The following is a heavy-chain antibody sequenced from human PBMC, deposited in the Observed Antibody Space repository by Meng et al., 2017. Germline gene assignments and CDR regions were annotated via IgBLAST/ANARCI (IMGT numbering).Heavy chain of an antibody. CDR1: GFTFSSYA. CDR2: ISYDGSNK. CDR3: ARGEASDY. Sequence: QVQLVGSGGVVVQPGGSLSLSCAASGFTFSSYAMHWVRQAPGKGLEWVAVISYDGSNKYYADSVKGRFTISRDNSKNTLYLQMNSLRAEDTAVYYCARGEASDYWGQGTLVTVSS. V-gene: IGHV3-30*01. J-gene: IGHJ4*02.